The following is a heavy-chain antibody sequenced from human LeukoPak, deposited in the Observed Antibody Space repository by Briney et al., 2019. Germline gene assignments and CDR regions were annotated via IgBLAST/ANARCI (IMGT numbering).Heavy chain of an antibody. CDR2: TYYRSKWYS. CDR1: GDSVSSNSVA. J-gene: IGHJ4*02. D-gene: IGHD6-13*01. V-gene: IGHV6-1*01. CDR3: ARGRAAGSYYFDY. Sequence: PSQTLALTCAISGDSVSSNSVAWNWIRQSPSRGLEWLGRTYYRSKWYSDYAVSVKSRITFSPDTSKNQFSLHLNSVTPEDTAVYYCARGRAAGSYYFDYWGQGTLVTVSP.